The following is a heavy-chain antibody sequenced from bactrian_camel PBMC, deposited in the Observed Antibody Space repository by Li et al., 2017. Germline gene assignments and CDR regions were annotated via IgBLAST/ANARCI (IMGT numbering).Heavy chain of an antibody. D-gene: IGHD2*01. CDR2: ILSDGRT. V-gene: IGHV3S10*01. J-gene: IGHJ6*01. CDR3: AAGTFRGRCDFGY. Sequence: DVQLVESGGALVQPGESLRISCVASGFTFGNWYMAWVRQASGEGLEWVSSILSDGRTYYADVVKGRFTISRDNNKNTVYLQMNSLKPEDTAMYYCAAGTFRGRCDFGYWGQGTQVTVS. CDR1: GFTFGNWY.